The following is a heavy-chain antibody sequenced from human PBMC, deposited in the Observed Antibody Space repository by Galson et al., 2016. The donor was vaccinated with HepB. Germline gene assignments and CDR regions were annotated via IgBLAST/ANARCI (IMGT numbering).Heavy chain of an antibody. Sequence: SPRLCCAACGFTVSKNDRGRVRQAPAKGLEWVSLDYSGRSTYYADSVKGRFTLSRDNSKNTLYLQMNRLRAEDTAVYYCASMTGTTPGGYWGQGTLVTVPS. CDR1: GFTVSKND. CDR2: DYSGRST. J-gene: IGHJ4*02. D-gene: IGHD1-20*01. V-gene: IGHV3-53*01. CDR3: ASMTGTTPGGY.